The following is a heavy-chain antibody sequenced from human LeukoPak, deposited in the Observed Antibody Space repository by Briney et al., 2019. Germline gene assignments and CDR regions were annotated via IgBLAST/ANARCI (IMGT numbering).Heavy chain of an antibody. V-gene: IGHV4-39*07. CDR1: GGSISSSSYF. CDR3: ARSPSYYYYGMDV. J-gene: IGHJ6*02. CDR2: IYYGGST. Sequence: SETLSLTCTVSGGSISSSSYFWGWIRQPPGKGLKWIGSIYYGGSTYYNPSLKSRVTISVDTSKNQFSLKLSSVTAADTAVYYCARSPSYYYYGMDVWGQGTTVTVSS.